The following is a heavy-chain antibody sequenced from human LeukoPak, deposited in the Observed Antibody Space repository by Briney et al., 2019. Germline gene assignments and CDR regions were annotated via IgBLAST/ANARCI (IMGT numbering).Heavy chain of an antibody. CDR3: AKDGGSYPTYYYMDV. CDR2: ISWDGGST. J-gene: IGHJ6*03. V-gene: IGHV3-43D*03. D-gene: IGHD1-26*01. Sequence: GGSLRLSCAASEVTVTTNYLSWVRQPPGKGLEWVSLISWDGGSTYYADSVKGRFTISRDNSKNSLYLQMNSLRAEDTALYYCAKDGGSYPTYYYMDVWGKGTTVTVSS. CDR1: EVTVTTNY.